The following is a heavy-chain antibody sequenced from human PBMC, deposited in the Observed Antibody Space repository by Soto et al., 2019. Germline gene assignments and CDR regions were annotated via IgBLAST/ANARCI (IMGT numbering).Heavy chain of an antibody. Sequence: QVQLVQSGAEVKKPGSSVKVSCKASGGTFSSYAISWVRQAPGQGLEWMGGIIPIFGTANYAQKFQGGVTITADKSTSTAYMELSSLRSEDTAVYYCARDVTMVRGVIGYYGMDVWGQGTTVTVSS. CDR2: IIPIFGTA. J-gene: IGHJ6*02. V-gene: IGHV1-69*06. CDR1: GGTFSSYA. CDR3: ARDVTMVRGVIGYYGMDV. D-gene: IGHD3-10*01.